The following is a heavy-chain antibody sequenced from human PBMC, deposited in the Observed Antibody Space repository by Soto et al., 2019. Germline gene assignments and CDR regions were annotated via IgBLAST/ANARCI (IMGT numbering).Heavy chain of an antibody. Sequence: GGSLRLSCAASGFTFSNYWMSWVRQAPGKGLEWVANIKQDGSEKYYVDSVKGRFTISRDNAENSLYLLMNSLRDEDTAVYYCARYEEQLVQGAKSYWGQGTLVTVSS. J-gene: IGHJ4*02. CDR2: IKQDGSEK. D-gene: IGHD6-13*01. CDR1: GFTFSNYW. V-gene: IGHV3-7*01. CDR3: ARYEEQLVQGAKSY.